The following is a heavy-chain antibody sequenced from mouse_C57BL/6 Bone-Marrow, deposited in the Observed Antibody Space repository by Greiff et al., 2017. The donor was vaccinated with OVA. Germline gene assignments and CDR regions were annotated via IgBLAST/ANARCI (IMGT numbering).Heavy chain of an antibody. Sequence: VQLQQPGAELVMPGASVKLSCKASGYTFTSYWMHWVKQRPGQGLEWIGEIDPSDSYTNYNQKFMGKSTLTVDKSSSTAYMQLSSLTSEDSAVYYCARRPSDSSGFDYWGQGTTLTVSS. CDR2: IDPSDSYT. D-gene: IGHD3-2*02. J-gene: IGHJ2*01. CDR3: ARRPSDSSGFDY. CDR1: GYTFTSYW. V-gene: IGHV1-69*01.